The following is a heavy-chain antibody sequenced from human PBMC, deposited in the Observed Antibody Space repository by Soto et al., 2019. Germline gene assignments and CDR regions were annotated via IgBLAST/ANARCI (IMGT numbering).Heavy chain of an antibody. V-gene: IGHV3-53*01. CDR3: TRDGRGLGRLSLFEY. J-gene: IGHJ4*02. CDR2: IYSGETT. D-gene: IGHD2-21*02. Sequence: EVQLEESGGGLIHPGGSLRLSCAASGFNVNSDYMNWVRQTPGKGLEWVASIYSGETTYYADSVRGRFTISSDKSKNTLYFQLSSLRIEDTAVYYCTRDGRGLGRLSLFEYWGQGVLVTVSS. CDR1: GFNVNSDY.